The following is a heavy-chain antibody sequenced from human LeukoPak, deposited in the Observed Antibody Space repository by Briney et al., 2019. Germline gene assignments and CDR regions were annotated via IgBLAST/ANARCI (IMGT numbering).Heavy chain of an antibody. CDR1: GGSISSYY. J-gene: IGHJ4*02. CDR2: IYTSGTT. V-gene: IGHV4-4*09. Sequence: SETLSLTCNVSGGSISSYYWSWIRQPPGKGLEWIGYIYTSGTTNYNPSPRSRVTMTADTSKNQFSLKVNSVTAADTAVYFCAGSLPAPKEFAYWGQGTLVTVSS. CDR3: AGSLPAPKEFAY. D-gene: IGHD2-2*01.